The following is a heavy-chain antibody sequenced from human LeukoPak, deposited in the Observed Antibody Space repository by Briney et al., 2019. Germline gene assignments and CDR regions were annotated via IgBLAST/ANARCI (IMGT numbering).Heavy chain of an antibody. V-gene: IGHV1-2*06. CDR3: ARGTDCSGGSCLDY. D-gene: IGHD2-15*01. J-gene: IGHJ4*02. CDR2: INPDSGGA. CDR1: GYTFTGNF. Sequence: ASVKVSCKASGYTFTGNFMHWVRQAPGQGLEWMGLINPDSGGANYAQKFQGRVTMTRDTSISTAYMELSRLRSDDMAVYYCARGTDCSGGSCLDYWGQGTLVTVSS.